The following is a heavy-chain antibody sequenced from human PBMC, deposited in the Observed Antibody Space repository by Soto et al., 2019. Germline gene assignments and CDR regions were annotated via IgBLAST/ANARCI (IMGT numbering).Heavy chain of an antibody. D-gene: IGHD2-2*02. CDR2: IYYSGTT. CDR3: ARARCSATSCYTGYYYGMDV. V-gene: IGHV4-61*01. Sequence: QVQLQESGPGLVKPSETLSLTCTVSGYSVSSGTCYWSWIRQPPGKGLEWIGYIYYSGTTNYNPSLKSRVTISLNTSKNQFSLKLSSVTAADTAVYYCARARCSATSCYTGYYYGMDVWGQGTTVTVSS. CDR1: GYSVSSGTCY. J-gene: IGHJ6*02.